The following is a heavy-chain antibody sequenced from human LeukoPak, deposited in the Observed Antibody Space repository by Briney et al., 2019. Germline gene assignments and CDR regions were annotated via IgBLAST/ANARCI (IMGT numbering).Heavy chain of an antibody. J-gene: IGHJ4*01. D-gene: IGHD3-9*01. CDR1: GGSISSYY. CDR2: IYYSGST. CDR3: ASSLADMDPNVFDY. Sequence: PSETLSLTCTVSGGSISSYYWSWIRQPPGKGLEWIRYIYYSGSTNYNPSLKSRVTISVDTSKNQFSLKLSSVTAADTAVYYCASSLADMDPNVFDYWGQGTLVTVSS. V-gene: IGHV4-59*01.